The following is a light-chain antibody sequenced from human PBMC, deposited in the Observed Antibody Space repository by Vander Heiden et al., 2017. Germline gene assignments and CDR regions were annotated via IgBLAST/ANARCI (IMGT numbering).Light chain of an antibody. CDR1: QGVSTC. Sequence: EIVLTQSPSTLSMSPAARSILASRASQGVSTCLAWYHKNTGQAPRPLISDESTLAMDIRARFRGSGSGTGTDLTFTSRGPEHFEVYSCHRRKDGHPLLTFGGGTKVEIK. J-gene: IGKJ4*01. V-gene: IGKV3D-11*01. CDR3: HRRKDGHPLLT. CDR2: DES.